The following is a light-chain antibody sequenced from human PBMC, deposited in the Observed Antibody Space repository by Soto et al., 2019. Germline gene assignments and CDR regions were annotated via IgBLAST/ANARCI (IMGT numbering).Light chain of an antibody. CDR2: EVS. J-gene: IGLJ1*01. CDR1: SSDVGNYNY. CDR3: SSYAGSNNYV. V-gene: IGLV2-8*01. Sequence: QSVLTQPPSASGSPGQSVTISCTGTSSDVGNYNYVSWFQQHPGKAPKLMIYEVSRRPSGVPDRFSGSKSGNTASLTVSGLQAEDEADDYCSSYAGSNNYVFGTGTKLTVL.